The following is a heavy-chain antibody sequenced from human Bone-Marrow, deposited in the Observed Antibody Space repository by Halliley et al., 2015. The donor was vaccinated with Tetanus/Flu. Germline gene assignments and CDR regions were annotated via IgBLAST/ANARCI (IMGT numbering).Heavy chain of an antibody. D-gene: IGHD3-3*01. J-gene: IGHJ4*02. V-gene: IGHV5-51*01. CDR2: IYPGDSDI. Sequence: GIIYPGDSDIRYSPSFRGRVTISADKSISPAYLQWTSLEASDTAMYYCARFESDFGYRGGARYWGQGTLVTVSS. CDR3: ARFESDFGYRGGARY.